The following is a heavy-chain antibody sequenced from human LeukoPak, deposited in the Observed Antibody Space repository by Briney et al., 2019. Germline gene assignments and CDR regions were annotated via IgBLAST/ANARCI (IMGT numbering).Heavy chain of an antibody. CDR3: ARSAAGDYDFWSGPAPFDP. V-gene: IGHV3-11*01. D-gene: IGHD3-3*01. J-gene: IGHJ5*02. CDR2: ISSSGSTI. CDR1: GFTFSNYY. Sequence: GGSLRLSCAASGFTFSNYYMSWIRQAPGKGLEWVSYISSSGSTIYYADSVKGRFTISRDNAKNSLYLQMNSLRAEDTAVYYCARSAAGDYDFWSGPAPFDPWGQGTLVTVSS.